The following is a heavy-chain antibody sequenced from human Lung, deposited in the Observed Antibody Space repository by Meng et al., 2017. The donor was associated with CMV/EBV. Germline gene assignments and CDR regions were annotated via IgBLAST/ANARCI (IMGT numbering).Heavy chain of an antibody. CDR2: IPHRGSS. D-gene: IGHD3-10*01. V-gene: IGHV4-4*02. Sequence: VQLRESAPALVKPSETLSTTCVASGDSITNHNWWAWVRQPPGKGLEWIGEIPHRGSSACNPSLKSRVSMSIDKSKNQFSLKLTSVTAADTAVYHCLRRLGGSVWGQGTLVTVSS. J-gene: IGHJ1*01. CDR1: GDSITNHNW. CDR3: LRRLGGSV.